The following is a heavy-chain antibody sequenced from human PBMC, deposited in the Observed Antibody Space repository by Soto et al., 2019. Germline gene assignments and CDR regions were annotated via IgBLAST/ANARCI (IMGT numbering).Heavy chain of an antibody. V-gene: IGHV1-18*04. CDR3: ARDRDDYGDYRSYYGMDV. D-gene: IGHD4-17*01. Sequence: QVQLVQSGAEVKKPGASVKVSCKASGYTFTSYGISWVRQAPGQGLEWMGWISAYNGNTNYAQKLQGRVTMTTDTSTSTAYMELRCLRSDDTAVYYCARDRDDYGDYRSYYGMDVWGQGTTVTVSS. J-gene: IGHJ6*02. CDR2: ISAYNGNT. CDR1: GYTFTSYG.